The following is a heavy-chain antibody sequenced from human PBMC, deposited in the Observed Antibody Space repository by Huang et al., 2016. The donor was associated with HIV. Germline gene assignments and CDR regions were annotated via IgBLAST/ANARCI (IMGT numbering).Heavy chain of an antibody. CDR1: GFNFNNYD. J-gene: IGHJ4*02. D-gene: IGHD3-22*01. Sequence: QVQLVQSGAEVKKPGASVKVSCKASGFNFNNYDFNWERQASGQGLEWMGWINPESGNTGYAHKCQGRVTITRNTSITTAYMELRSRRSEDTAVYYCARARGFLYDSTGYYSRYYFDSWGQGTLVTISS. CDR2: INPESGNT. V-gene: IGHV1-8*03. CDR3: ARARGFLYDSTGYYSRYYFDS.